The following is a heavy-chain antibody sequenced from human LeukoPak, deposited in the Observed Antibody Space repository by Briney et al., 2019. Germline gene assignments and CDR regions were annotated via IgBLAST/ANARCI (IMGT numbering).Heavy chain of an antibody. J-gene: IGHJ6*02. CDR1: GFTFSSYG. CDR3: ARALFAGAFYGMDV. Sequence: GGSLRLSCAASGFTFSSYGIHWVRQAPGKGLEWVAIIWSDGSNKYYADSVKGRFTISRDNSKNTLYLQMNSLRAEDTAVYYCARALFAGAFYGMDVWGQGTTVTVSS. CDR2: IWSDGSNK. V-gene: IGHV3-33*01. D-gene: IGHD3-10*01.